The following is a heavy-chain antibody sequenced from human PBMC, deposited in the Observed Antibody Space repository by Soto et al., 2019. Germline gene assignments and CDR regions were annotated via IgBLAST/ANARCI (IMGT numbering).Heavy chain of an antibody. CDR1: GFTFSSYE. Sequence: GSLRLSCTASGFTFSSYEMTWVRQAPGKGLVWISYITSGGTTYYADSAKGRFTISRDNAKNSLYLHLNSLTAEDTAIYYCARVLYATWSSFDHWGQGTLVTVSS. J-gene: IGHJ4*02. CDR2: ITSGGTT. D-gene: IGHD1-26*01. CDR3: ARVLYATWSSFDH. V-gene: IGHV3-48*03.